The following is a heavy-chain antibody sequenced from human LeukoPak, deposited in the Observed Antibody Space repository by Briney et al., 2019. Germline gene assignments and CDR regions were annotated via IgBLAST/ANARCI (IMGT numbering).Heavy chain of an antibody. Sequence: HPGGPLRLSCAASGFTFSNYEMNWVRQAPGKGLEWVSYISSSGTTIQYADSVKGRFTISRDNAKNSLYLQMNSPRAEDTAVYYCATFTDYWGQGTLVTVSS. J-gene: IGHJ4*02. CDR1: GFTFSNYE. V-gene: IGHV3-48*03. CDR2: ISSSGTTI. CDR3: ATFTDY.